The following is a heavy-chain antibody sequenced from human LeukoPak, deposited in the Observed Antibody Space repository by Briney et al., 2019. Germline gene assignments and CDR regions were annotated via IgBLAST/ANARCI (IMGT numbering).Heavy chain of an antibody. D-gene: IGHD6-19*01. V-gene: IGHV3-66*01. J-gene: IGHJ5*02. CDR3: ARMVAHSSGWPPNWFDP. CDR2: IYSDGNT. Sequence: GSLRLSCAASGFTVSSNYMIWVRQAPGKGLEWVSVIYSDGNTYYADSVKGRFTISRDNSKNTLYLQMNSLRAEDTAVYYCARMVAHSSGWPPNWFDPWGQGTLVTVSS. CDR1: GFTVSSNY.